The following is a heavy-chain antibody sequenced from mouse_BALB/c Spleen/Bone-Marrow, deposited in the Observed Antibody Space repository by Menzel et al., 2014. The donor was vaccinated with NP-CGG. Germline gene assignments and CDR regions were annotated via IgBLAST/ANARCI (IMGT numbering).Heavy chain of an antibody. Sequence: VQLQQSGAELVKPGASVKLSCTASGFNIKETYMHWVKQRPEQSLEWIGRIDPANGNTKYDPKFQGKATITADTSSNTAYLQLSSLTSEDTAVYYCARYRQGTYFDHWGQGTTLTDSS. D-gene: IGHD2-14*01. CDR1: GFNIKETY. CDR2: IDPANGNT. J-gene: IGHJ2*01. CDR3: ARYRQGTYFDH. V-gene: IGHV14-3*02.